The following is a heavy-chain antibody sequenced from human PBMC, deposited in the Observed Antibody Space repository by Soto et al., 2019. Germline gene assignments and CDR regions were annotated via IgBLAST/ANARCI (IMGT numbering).Heavy chain of an antibody. D-gene: IGHD3-3*01. V-gene: IGHV1-69*01. CDR3: ASPLRWSGYYIAFDY. CDR1: GATFSSFA. Sequence: QVQLLQSGAEVKKPGSSLKVSCKASGATFSSFAFSWVRQAPGQGLEWMGVIIPIFDTIKFERKFQGRVTLTADESAGTAYTELDRLTSEDTAVYYCASPLRWSGYYIAFDYWGQGNLVIVSS. CDR2: IIPIFDTI. J-gene: IGHJ4*02.